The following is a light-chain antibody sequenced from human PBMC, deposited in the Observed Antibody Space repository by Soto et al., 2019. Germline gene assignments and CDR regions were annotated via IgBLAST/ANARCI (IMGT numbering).Light chain of an antibody. V-gene: IGKV1-39*01. CDR1: QSVGTY. CDR2: ATS. Sequence: DIQMTQSPSSLSASVGDRVTITCRASQSVGTYLNWYRQKAGKAPKVLIYATSNLQSGVPSRFSGSGSGTDFTLTISSLQPEDFATYYCQQSYSTPRTFGQGTKVDI. J-gene: IGKJ1*01. CDR3: QQSYSTPRT.